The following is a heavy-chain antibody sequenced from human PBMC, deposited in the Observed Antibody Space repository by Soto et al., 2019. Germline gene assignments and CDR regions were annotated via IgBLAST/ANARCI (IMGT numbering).Heavy chain of an antibody. V-gene: IGHV4-34*01. Sequence: SETLSLTCVVSGGSFSTYYYSWIRQSPGKGLEWIGEINHNGNNNYSPSLKSRVTMSLDASKNQFSLKLTSVTAADTAVYYCARGGSNDWQVAFDIWGQGTMVTVSS. D-gene: IGHD3-9*01. CDR1: GGSFSTYY. J-gene: IGHJ3*02. CDR3: ARGGSNDWQVAFDI. CDR2: INHNGNN.